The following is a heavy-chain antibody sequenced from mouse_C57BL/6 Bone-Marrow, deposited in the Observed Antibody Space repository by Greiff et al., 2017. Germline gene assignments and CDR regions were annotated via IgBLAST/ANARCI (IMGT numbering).Heavy chain of an antibody. CDR3: ARTYSYYFDY. V-gene: IGHV1-61*01. CDR2: IYPSDSET. Sequence: QVQLQQPGAELVRPGSSVKLSCKASGYTFTSYWMDWVKQRPGQGLEWIGNIYPSDSETHYNQKFKDKATLTVEKSSSTAYMQISSLTSEDSAVYYCARTYSYYFDYWGQGTTLTVSS. CDR1: GYTFTSYW. D-gene: IGHD2-12*01. J-gene: IGHJ2*01.